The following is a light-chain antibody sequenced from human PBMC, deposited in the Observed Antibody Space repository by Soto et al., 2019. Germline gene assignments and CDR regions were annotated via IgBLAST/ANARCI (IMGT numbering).Light chain of an antibody. V-gene: IGLV2-18*02. CDR1: GSDVANYKR. Sequence: QSALTQPPSVSGSLEQSVTISCTGTGSDVANYKRVSWYQQAPGTAPKLIIYEVTSRPSGVPARFSGSKSGNTASLTISGLQAEDEAVYYCSSYTSSSTLVFGTGTKLTVL. J-gene: IGLJ1*01. CDR3: SSYTSSSTLV. CDR2: EVT.